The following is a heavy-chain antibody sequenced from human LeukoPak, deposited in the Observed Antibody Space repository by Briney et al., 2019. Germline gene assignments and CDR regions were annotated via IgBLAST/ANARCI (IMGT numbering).Heavy chain of an antibody. CDR2: IYYSGST. D-gene: IGHD2-15*01. CDR3: ARVGGRRSIVVVVAAQFDP. J-gene: IGHJ5*02. CDR1: GGSISYYY. V-gene: IGHV4-59*12. Sequence: SETLSLTCTVSGGSISYYYWSWIRQPPGKGLEWIGYIYYSGSTDYNPSLKSRVTISVDTSKNQFSLKLSSVTAADTAVYYCARVGGRRSIVVVVAAQFDPWGQGTLVTVSS.